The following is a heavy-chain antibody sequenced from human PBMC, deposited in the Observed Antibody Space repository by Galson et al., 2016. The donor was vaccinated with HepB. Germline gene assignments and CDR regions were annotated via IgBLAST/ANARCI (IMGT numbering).Heavy chain of an antibody. Sequence: SETLSLTCTVSGASINSSSYYWGWIRQPPGKGLEWAGSIYYTGTTYYNPSLKSRVTISVDTSKKQFSLKLTSVTAADTAVYYCARVRSELRVDYWGQGTLVTVSS. D-gene: IGHD1-7*01. CDR2: IYYTGTT. J-gene: IGHJ4*02. CDR1: GASINSSSYY. V-gene: IGHV4-39*01. CDR3: ARVRSELRVDY.